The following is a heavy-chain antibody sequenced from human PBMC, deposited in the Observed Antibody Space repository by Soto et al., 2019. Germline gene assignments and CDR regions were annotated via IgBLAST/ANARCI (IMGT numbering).Heavy chain of an antibody. CDR1: GFTFSRYA. J-gene: IGHJ3*02. V-gene: IGHV3-23*01. Sequence: GGSLRLSCAASGFTFSRYAMSWVRQAPGKELEWVSAISASGSITYYAESVKGRFTISRDDFKNTVFLQVNSLRAEDTAVYYCARDPTGDYVGAFEIWGQGTMVTVS. CDR2: ISASGSIT. D-gene: IGHD4-17*01. CDR3: ARDPTGDYVGAFEI.